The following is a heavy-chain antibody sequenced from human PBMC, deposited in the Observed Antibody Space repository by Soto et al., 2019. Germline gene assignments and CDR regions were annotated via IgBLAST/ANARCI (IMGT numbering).Heavy chain of an antibody. CDR1: GGSISSYY. Sequence: SETLSLTCTVSGGSISSYYWSWIRQPPGKGLEWIGYIYYSGSTNYNPSLKSRVAISVDTSKNQFSLKLSSVTAADTAVYYCARLVRGAFDIWGQGTMVTVSS. CDR2: IYYSGST. J-gene: IGHJ3*02. CDR3: ARLVRGAFDI. D-gene: IGHD3-10*01. V-gene: IGHV4-59*08.